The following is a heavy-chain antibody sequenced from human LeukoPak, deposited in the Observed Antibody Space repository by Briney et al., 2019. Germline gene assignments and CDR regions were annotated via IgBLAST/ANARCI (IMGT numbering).Heavy chain of an antibody. CDR3: ARDYYSSGIYRWAYYYYYGMDV. J-gene: IGHJ6*02. CDR1: GYTFTSYG. D-gene: IGHD3-10*01. Sequence: ASVKVSCKASGYTFTSYGISWVRQAPGQGLEWMGWISAYNGNTNYAQKPQGRVTMTTDTSTSTAYMELRSLRSDDTAVYYCARDYYSSGIYRWAYYYYYGMDVWGQGTTVTVSS. CDR2: ISAYNGNT. V-gene: IGHV1-18*01.